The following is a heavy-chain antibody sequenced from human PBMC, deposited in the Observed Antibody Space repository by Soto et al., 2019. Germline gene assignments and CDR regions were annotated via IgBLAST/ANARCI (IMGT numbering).Heavy chain of an antibody. Sequence: GGSLRLSCAASGFTFSDYYMSWIRQAPGKGLEWVSYISSSGSTIYYADSVKGRFTISRDNAKNSLYLQMNSLRAEDTAVYYGARDNLGRANFWSGYLVWGQGTLVTVSS. V-gene: IGHV3-11*01. D-gene: IGHD3-3*01. CDR2: ISSSGSTI. CDR3: ARDNLGRANFWSGYLV. CDR1: GFTFSDYY. J-gene: IGHJ4*02.